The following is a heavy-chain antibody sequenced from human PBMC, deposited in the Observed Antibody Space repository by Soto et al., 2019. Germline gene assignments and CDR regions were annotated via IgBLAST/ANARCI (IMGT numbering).Heavy chain of an antibody. J-gene: IGHJ4*02. Sequence: SETLSLTCAVYGGSFSGYYWSWIRQPPGKGLEWIGEINHSGSTNYNPSLKSRVTISVDTSKNQFSLKLSSVTAADTAVYYCASSRSDDPLFDWLHTWGQGTLVTVSS. V-gene: IGHV4-34*01. CDR1: GGSFSGYY. CDR3: ASSRSDDPLFDWLHT. CDR2: INHSGST. D-gene: IGHD3-9*01.